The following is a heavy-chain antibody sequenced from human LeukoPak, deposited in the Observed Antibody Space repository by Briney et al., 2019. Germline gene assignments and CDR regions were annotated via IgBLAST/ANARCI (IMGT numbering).Heavy chain of an antibody. J-gene: IGHJ4*02. CDR1: GYTFSDYY. D-gene: IGHD2-15*01. Sequence: ASVKVSCKASGYTFSDYYLHWVRQAPGQGLEWMGWINPNSGVTNYAQKFQGRVTMTRDTSISTAYMEPNRLRSDDTAVYYCARALDHSGGGYLYYFDYWGQGTLVTVSS. V-gene: IGHV1-2*02. CDR2: INPNSGVT. CDR3: ARALDHSGGGYLYYFDY.